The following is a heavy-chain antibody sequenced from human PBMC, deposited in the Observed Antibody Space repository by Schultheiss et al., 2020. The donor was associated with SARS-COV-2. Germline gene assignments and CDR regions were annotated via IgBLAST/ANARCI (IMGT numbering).Heavy chain of an antibody. Sequence: ASVKVSCKASGYTFTGYYMHWVRQAPGQGLEWMGWINPNSGGTNYAQKFQGRVTMTRDTSISTAYMELSRLRSDDTAVYYCARDYRDDFWSGYIDYWGQGTLVTVSS. CDR1: GYTFTGYY. CDR2: INPNSGGT. J-gene: IGHJ4*02. CDR3: ARDYRDDFWSGYIDY. V-gene: IGHV1-2*02. D-gene: IGHD3-3*01.